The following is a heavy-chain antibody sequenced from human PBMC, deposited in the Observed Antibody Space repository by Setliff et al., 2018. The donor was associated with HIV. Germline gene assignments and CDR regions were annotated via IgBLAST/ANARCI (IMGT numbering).Heavy chain of an antibody. CDR2: IYYAGVA. J-gene: IGHJ6*02. CDR3: ARGGAVTVLGIPSYYSFYGLDK. D-gene: IGHD2-21*02. V-gene: IGHV4-39*07. CDR1: GGSISSSSNY. Sequence: PSETLSLTCTVSGGSISSSSNYWGWIRQPPGKGLEWSGNIYYAGVANYSPSLKSRVTMSIDTSKNQFSLKLSSVTAADTGIYFCARGGAVTVLGIPSYYSFYGLDKWGQGTTVTVSS.